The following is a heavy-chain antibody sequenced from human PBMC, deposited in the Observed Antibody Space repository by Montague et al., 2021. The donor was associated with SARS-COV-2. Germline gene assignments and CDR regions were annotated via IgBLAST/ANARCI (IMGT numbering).Heavy chain of an antibody. D-gene: IGHD4-11*01. CDR3: ARARSVTTFFLGVRVAMDV. V-gene: IGHV4-59*11. CDR2: VYYTGST. Sequence: SETLSLTCTVSAGSISSHYWSWIRQPPGKALEWIGYVYYTGSTKYNPSLKSRVAISVDTSKNQFSLKLSSVTAADTAVYYCARARSVTTFFLGVRVAMDVWGQGTTVTVSS. CDR1: AGSISSHY. J-gene: IGHJ6*02.